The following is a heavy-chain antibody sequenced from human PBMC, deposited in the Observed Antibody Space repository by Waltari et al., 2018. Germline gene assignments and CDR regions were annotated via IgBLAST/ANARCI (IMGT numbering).Heavy chain of an antibody. J-gene: IGHJ5*02. D-gene: IGHD3-22*01. CDR2: LYYSGST. CDR1: GGSISSHY. CDR3: ATWPRYYYDSSGYQHTAP. V-gene: IGHV4-59*11. Sequence: QVQLQESGPGLVKPSETLSLTCTVSGGSISSHYWSWIRQPPGKGLEWIGYLYYSGSTNYHPSLKSRVTISVDTSKNQFSLKLSSVTAADTAVYYCATWPRYYYDSSGYQHTAPWGQGTLVTVSS.